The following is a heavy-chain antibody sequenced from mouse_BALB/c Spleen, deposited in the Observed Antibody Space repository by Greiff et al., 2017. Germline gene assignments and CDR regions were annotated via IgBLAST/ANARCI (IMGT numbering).Heavy chain of an antibody. CDR3: ARFYYGYVYFDY. D-gene: IGHD1-2*01. J-gene: IGHJ2*01. CDR2: IDPYNGGT. Sequence: VQLQQPGSELVRPGASVKVSCKASGYAFTSYNMYWVKQSHGKSLEWIGYIDPYNGGTSYNQKFKGKATLTVDKSSSTAYMHLNSLTSEDSAVYYCARFYYGYVYFDYWGQGTTLTVSS. V-gene: IGHV1S135*01. CDR1: GYAFTSYN.